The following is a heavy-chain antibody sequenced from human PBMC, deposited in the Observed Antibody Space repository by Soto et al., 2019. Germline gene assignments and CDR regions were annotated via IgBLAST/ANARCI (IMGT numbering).Heavy chain of an antibody. Sequence: GGSLRLSCAASGFTLSSYAMSWVRQAPGKGLEWVSAISGSGGSTYYADSVKGRFTISRDNSKNTLYLQMNSLRAEDTAVYYCAKNGDCTNGVCYSRSYHYYGMDVWGQGTTVTVSS. J-gene: IGHJ6*02. CDR3: AKNGDCTNGVCYSRSYHYYGMDV. CDR2: ISGSGGST. V-gene: IGHV3-23*01. CDR1: GFTLSSYA. D-gene: IGHD2-8*01.